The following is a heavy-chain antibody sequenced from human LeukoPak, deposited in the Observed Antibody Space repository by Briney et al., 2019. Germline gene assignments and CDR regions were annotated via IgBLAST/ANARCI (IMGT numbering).Heavy chain of an antibody. V-gene: IGHV1-2*02. CDR1: GYTFTGYY. D-gene: IGHD3-3*01. CDR3: ARVYDFWSGYYFGY. CDR2: INPNSGGT. Sequence: ASVKVSCKASGYTFTGYYMHWVRQAPGQGLEWMGWINPNSGGTNYVQKFQGRVTMTRDTSISTAYMELSRLRSDDTAVYYCARVYDFWSGYYFGYWGQGPLVTVSS. J-gene: IGHJ4*02.